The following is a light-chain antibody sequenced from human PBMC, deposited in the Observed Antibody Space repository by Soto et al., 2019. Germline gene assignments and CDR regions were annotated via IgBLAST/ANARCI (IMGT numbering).Light chain of an antibody. Sequence: ERVMTHSPATLSVSPGERATLSCRASQSVGSNVAWYQQKPGQAPRLLIYGASSRATGIPDRFSGSGSGTDFTLTISRLEPEDFAVYYCQQYGSSPITFGQGTRLEI. CDR2: GAS. CDR1: QSVGSN. CDR3: QQYGSSPIT. J-gene: IGKJ5*01. V-gene: IGKV3-20*01.